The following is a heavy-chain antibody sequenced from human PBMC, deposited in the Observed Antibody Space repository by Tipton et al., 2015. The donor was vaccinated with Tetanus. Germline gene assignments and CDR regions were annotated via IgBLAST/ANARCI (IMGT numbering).Heavy chain of an antibody. Sequence: SLRLSCAASGFTFDDYAMHWVRQAPGKGLEWASGISWNSGSIGYADSVKGRFTISRDNAKNSLYLQRNSLRAEDTALYYCAKGIGYYGMDVWGQGTTVTVSS. CDR2: ISWNSGSI. D-gene: IGHD2/OR15-2a*01. CDR1: GFTFDDYA. J-gene: IGHJ6*02. CDR3: AKGIGYYGMDV. V-gene: IGHV3-9*01.